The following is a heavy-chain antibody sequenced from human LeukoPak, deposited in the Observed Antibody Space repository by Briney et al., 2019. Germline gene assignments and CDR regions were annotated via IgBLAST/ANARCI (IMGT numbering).Heavy chain of an antibody. Sequence: ASVNVSCKASGYTFTNYGITWVRQAPGQGPEWMGWISAYNGNTNYAQNLQGRVTMATDTSTSTAYMELRSLRSDDTAVYYCARRLDYYDTSGYHTLDYWGQGTLVTVSS. CDR3: ARRLDYYDTSGYHTLDY. V-gene: IGHV1-18*01. D-gene: IGHD3-22*01. J-gene: IGHJ4*02. CDR2: ISAYNGNT. CDR1: GYTFTNYG.